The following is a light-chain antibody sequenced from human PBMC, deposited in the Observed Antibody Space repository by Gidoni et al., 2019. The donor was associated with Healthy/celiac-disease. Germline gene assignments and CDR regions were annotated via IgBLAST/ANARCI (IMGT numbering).Light chain of an antibody. CDR1: KLGDKY. J-gene: IGLJ2*01. V-gene: IGLV3-1*01. Sequence: SYELTQPPSVSVSPGQTASITCSGDKLGDKYAGQLPGNQSLWVPVLVIYQDSKRPSGIPERFSGSNSGNTATLTISGTQAMDEADYYCQAWDSSIHVVFGGGTKLTVL. CDR3: QAWDSSIHVV. CDR2: QDS.